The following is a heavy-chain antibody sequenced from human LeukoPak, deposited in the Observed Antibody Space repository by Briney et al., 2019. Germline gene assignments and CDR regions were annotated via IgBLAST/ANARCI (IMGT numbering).Heavy chain of an antibody. CDR2: INWNGGST. J-gene: IGHJ6*03. Sequence: GGSLRLSCAASGFTFDDYGMSWVRHAPGKGLEWVSGINWNGGSTGYADSVKGRFTISRDNAKNSLYLQMNSLRAEDTALYYCARGSTPAVDYDFWSGYYWSPYYYYYMDVWGKGTTVTVSS. CDR1: GFTFDDYG. D-gene: IGHD3-3*01. CDR3: ARGSTPAVDYDFWSGYYWSPYYYYYMDV. V-gene: IGHV3-20*04.